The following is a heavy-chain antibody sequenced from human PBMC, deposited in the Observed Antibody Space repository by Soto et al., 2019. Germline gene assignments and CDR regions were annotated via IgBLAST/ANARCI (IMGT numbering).Heavy chain of an antibody. CDR3: ARLRWNDGFDY. V-gene: IGHV4-59*08. CDR2: IYYSGST. CDR1: GGSISSYY. J-gene: IGHJ4*02. D-gene: IGHD1-1*01. Sequence: QVQLQESGPGLVKPSETLSLTCTVSGGSISSYYWSWIRQPPGKGLEWIGYIYYSGSTNYNPSLKSRVTISVDTSKNQFSLKLSSVTAADTAVYYCARLRWNDGFDYWGQGTLVTVSS.